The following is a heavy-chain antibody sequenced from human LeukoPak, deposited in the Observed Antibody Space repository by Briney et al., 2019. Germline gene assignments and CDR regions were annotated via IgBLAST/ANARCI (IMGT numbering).Heavy chain of an antibody. J-gene: IGHJ4*02. CDR2: IKQDGSEK. CDR3: AREIVATINYFDY. Sequence: PGGSLRLSCAASGFTFSSYWMSWVRQAPGKGLEWVANIKQDGSEKYYVDSVKGRFTISRDNAKNSLYLQMNSLRAEDTAVYYCAREIVATINYFDYWGQGTLVTVSS. V-gene: IGHV3-7*01. CDR1: GFTFSSYW. D-gene: IGHD5-12*01.